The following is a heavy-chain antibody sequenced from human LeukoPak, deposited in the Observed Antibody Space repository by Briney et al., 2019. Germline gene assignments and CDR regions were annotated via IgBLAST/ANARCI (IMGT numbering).Heavy chain of an antibody. CDR2: IYYSGST. CDR1: GGSISNYY. V-gene: IGHV4-59*01. CDR3: ARGQGWLVDY. J-gene: IGHJ4*02. D-gene: IGHD6-19*01. Sequence: SETLSLTCTVSGGSISNYYWNWIRQPPGKGLEWIGSIYYSGSTNYNPSLKSRATISLDTSKKQISLKLSSVTAADTAVYYCARGQGWLVDYWGQGTLVTASS.